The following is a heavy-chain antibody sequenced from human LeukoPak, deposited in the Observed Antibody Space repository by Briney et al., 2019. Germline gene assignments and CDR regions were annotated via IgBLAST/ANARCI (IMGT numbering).Heavy chain of an antibody. D-gene: IGHD1-1*01. CDR3: AREYNWNSVGAFDI. V-gene: IGHV1-2*02. Sequence: ASVKVSCKASGYTFTGYYMHWVRQAPGQGLEWMGIINPNSGGTNYAQKFQGRVTMTRDTSISTAYMELSRLRSDDTAVYYCAREYNWNSVGAFDIWGQGTMVTVSS. J-gene: IGHJ3*02. CDR1: GYTFTGYY. CDR2: INPNSGGT.